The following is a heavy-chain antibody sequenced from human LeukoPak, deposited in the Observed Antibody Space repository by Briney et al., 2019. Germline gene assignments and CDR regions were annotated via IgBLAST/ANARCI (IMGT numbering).Heavy chain of an antibody. CDR2: IYTSGST. J-gene: IGHJ4*02. D-gene: IGHD3-22*01. V-gene: IGHV4-61*02. CDR1: GGSIGSGAYY. Sequence: SETLSLTCTVSGGSIGSGAYYWGWIRQPAGKGLEWIGRIYTSGSTNYNPSLKSRVTMSVDTSKNQFSLKLSSVTAADTAVYYCASQDYDSSGYSDYWGQGTLVTVSS. CDR3: ASQDYDSSGYSDY.